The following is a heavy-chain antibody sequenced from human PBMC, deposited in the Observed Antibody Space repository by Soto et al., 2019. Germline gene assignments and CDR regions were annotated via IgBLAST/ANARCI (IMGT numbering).Heavy chain of an antibody. Sequence: PGGSLRLSCAASGFTFSSYDMHWVRQATGKGLEWVSAIGTAGDPYYPGSVKGRFTISRENAKNSLYLQMNSLRAGDTAVYYCARAGSRSSGGDYYNYDMDVWGQGTKVTVSS. J-gene: IGHJ6*02. V-gene: IGHV3-13*05. CDR1: GFTFSSYD. CDR3: ARAGSRSSGGDYYNYDMDV. CDR2: IGTAGDP. D-gene: IGHD1-26*01.